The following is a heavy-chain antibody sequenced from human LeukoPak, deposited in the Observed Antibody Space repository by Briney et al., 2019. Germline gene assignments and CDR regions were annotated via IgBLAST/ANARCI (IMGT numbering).Heavy chain of an antibody. V-gene: IGHV3-13*04. CDR1: GFPFSSYS. CDR3: ARGMAATSQALFDY. J-gene: IGHJ4*02. Sequence: PGRSLRLSCAASGFPFSSYSMHWVRQVTGQGLEWVSGIDTAGDTYYPGSVKGRFTISRENAKNSLYLHMNSLRAGDTAVYYCARGMAATSQALFDYWGQGALVAVSS. CDR2: IDTAGDT. D-gene: IGHD5-24*01.